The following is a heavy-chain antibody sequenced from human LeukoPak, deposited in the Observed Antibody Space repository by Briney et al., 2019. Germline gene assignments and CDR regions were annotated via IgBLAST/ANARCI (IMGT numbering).Heavy chain of an antibody. J-gene: IGHJ1*01. CDR1: GFTFSSYW. CDR3: ATYSSLNRREFQF. Sequence: GGSLRLSCAASGFTFSSYWMSWVRQAPGKGLEWVANIKQDGSEKYYVDSVKGRFTISRNNAKNSLYLQMNSLRAEDTAVYYCATYSSLNRREFQFWGQGTLLTVSS. V-gene: IGHV3-7*01. D-gene: IGHD3-22*01. CDR2: IKQDGSEK.